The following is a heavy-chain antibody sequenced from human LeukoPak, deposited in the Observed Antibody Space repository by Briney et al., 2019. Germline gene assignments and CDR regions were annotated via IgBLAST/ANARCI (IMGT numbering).Heavy chain of an antibody. CDR3: ALSNEAFDSAGYFDY. D-gene: IGHD3-22*01. CDR2: IYPNNSDS. Sequence: GASLKISCKGSGYPFTNYWVGWVRQMPGKGLEWMGTIYPNNSDSRYNPSFRGQVTISVDRSITTAYLLWKSLKASDTAIYYCALSNEAFDSAGYFDYWGQGTLVTVSS. J-gene: IGHJ4*02. CDR1: GYPFTNYW. V-gene: IGHV5-51*01.